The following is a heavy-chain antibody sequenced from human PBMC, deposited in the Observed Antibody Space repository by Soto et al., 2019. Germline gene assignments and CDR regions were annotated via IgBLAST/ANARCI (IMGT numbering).Heavy chain of an antibody. Sequence: PGESLKISCKGSGYSFTSYWIGWVRQMPGKGLEWMGIIYPGDSDTRYSPSFQGQVTISADKSISTAYLQWSSLKASDTATYYCARHSYCGGDCLFYYYYYGMDVWGQGTTVTVSS. J-gene: IGHJ6*02. CDR2: IYPGDSDT. D-gene: IGHD2-21*02. CDR3: ARHSYCGGDCLFYYYYYGMDV. V-gene: IGHV5-51*01. CDR1: GYSFTSYW.